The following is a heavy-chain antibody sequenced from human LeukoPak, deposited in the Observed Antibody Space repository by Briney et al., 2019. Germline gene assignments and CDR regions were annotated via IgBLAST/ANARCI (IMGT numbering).Heavy chain of an antibody. CDR1: GFTVGSNY. CDR2: IYSGGST. J-gene: IGHJ4*02. Sequence: PGGSLRLSCAASGFTVGSNYMSWVRQAPGKGLEWVSVIYSGGSTYYADSVKGRFTISRDNSKNTLYLQMNSLRAEDTAVYYCARESRYGSGSYIDYWGQGTLVTVSS. V-gene: IGHV3-66*01. D-gene: IGHD3-10*01. CDR3: ARESRYGSGSYIDY.